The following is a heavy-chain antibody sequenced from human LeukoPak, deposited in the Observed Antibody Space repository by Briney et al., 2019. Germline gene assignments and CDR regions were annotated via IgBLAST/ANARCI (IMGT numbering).Heavy chain of an antibody. V-gene: IGHV4-59*02. Sequence: SETLSLTCTVSGGSVSSYYWSWIRQPPGKGLEWIGYIYYSGSTYYNPSLKSRVTISVDRSKNQFPLKLSSVTAADTAVYYCARGGDIVVVPAATFDYWGQGTLVTVSS. J-gene: IGHJ4*02. D-gene: IGHD2-2*01. CDR2: IYYSGST. CDR1: GGSVSSYY. CDR3: ARGGDIVVVPAATFDY.